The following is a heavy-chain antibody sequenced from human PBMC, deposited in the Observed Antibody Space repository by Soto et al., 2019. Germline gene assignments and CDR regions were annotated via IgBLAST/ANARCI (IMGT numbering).Heavy chain of an antibody. Sequence: EVQLVESGGGLVQPGGSLRLSCAASGCTFSSYEMNWVRQAPGKGLEWVSYISSSGSTIYYADSVKGRFTISRDNAKNYLYRQMNSLRAVDTAVYHWARVPGSGRNTQPNGYWVQGTLVTVCS. J-gene: IGHJ4*02. V-gene: IGHV3-48*03. CDR1: GCTFSSYE. CDR3: ARVPGSGRNTQPNGY. D-gene: IGHD3-10*01. CDR2: ISSSGSTI.